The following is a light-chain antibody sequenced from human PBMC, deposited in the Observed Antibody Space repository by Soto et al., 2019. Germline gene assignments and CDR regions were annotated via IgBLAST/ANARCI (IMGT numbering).Light chain of an antibody. Sequence: QSALTQPASVSGSVGQSITISCTGTSSDVGGYDFVSWYQHHPGKAPKLIIYEVSKRPSGVSNRFSGSKSGNTASLTISGLQAEDEADYYCCSYAGSSTTLVFGGGTKLTVL. CDR1: SSDVGGYDF. J-gene: IGLJ2*01. CDR2: EVS. CDR3: CSYAGSSTTLV. V-gene: IGLV2-23*02.